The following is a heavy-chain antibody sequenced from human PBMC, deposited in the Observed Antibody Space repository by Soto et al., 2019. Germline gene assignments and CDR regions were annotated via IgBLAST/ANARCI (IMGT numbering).Heavy chain of an antibody. J-gene: IGHJ6*02. D-gene: IGHD3-22*01. Sequence: QVQLVQSGAEVKKPGSSVKVSCKASGGTFSSYAISWVRQAPGQGLEWMGGIIPTFGTADYAQKFQGRVTXXADESTSTAYMELSSLRSEDTAVYYCAKHYDNWDYYCGMDVWGQGTTVTVSS. CDR3: AKHYDNWDYYCGMDV. V-gene: IGHV1-69*12. CDR1: GGTFSSYA. CDR2: IIPTFGTA.